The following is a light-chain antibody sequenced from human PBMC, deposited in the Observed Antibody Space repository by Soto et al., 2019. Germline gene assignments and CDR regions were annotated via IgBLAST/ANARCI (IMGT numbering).Light chain of an antibody. J-gene: IGKJ4*01. CDR1: QSVTTY. V-gene: IGKV3-11*01. CDR3: LQRSNWPPLLS. CDR2: DAS. Sequence: EIVLTQSPATLSLSPGERATLSCRASQSVTTYLAWYQQKPGQAPRLLIYDASSRATGIPARFSGSGSGTDFTLTISSLEPEDFAFYYCLQRSNWPPLLSFGGGTKVVIK.